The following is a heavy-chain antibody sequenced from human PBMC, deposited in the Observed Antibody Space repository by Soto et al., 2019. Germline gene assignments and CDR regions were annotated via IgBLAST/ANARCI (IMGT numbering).Heavy chain of an antibody. J-gene: IGHJ4*02. CDR3: AKDRAGDIYVAARSGLDY. CDR1: GFTFFSYG. CDR2: ISYDGSNK. D-gene: IGHD3-3*01. V-gene: IGHV3-30*18. Sequence: ESGGGVVQPGRSLRLSCAASGFTFFSYGMHWVRQAPGKGLEWVAVISYDGSNKYYADSVKGRFTISRDNSKNTLYLQMNSLRAEDTAVYYCAKDRAGDIYVAARSGLDYWGQGTLVTVSS.